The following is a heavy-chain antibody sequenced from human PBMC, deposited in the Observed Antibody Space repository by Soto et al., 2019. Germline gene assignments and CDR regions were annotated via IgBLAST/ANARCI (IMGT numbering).Heavy chain of an antibody. D-gene: IGHD6-13*01. CDR2: ISSSSYI. J-gene: IGHJ5*02. Sequence: PGGSLRLSCAASGFTFSSYSMNWVRQAPGKGLEWVSSISSSSYIYYADSVKGRFTISRDNAKNSLYLQMNSLRAEDTAVYYCASLTLIAAAGTDWFDPWGQGTLVTVSS. CDR3: ASLTLIAAAGTDWFDP. V-gene: IGHV3-21*01. CDR1: GFTFSSYS.